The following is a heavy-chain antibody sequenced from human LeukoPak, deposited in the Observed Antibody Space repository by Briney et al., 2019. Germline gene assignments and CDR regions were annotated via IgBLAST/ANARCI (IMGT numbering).Heavy chain of an antibody. CDR1: GYTFTSYD. CDR3: ARAVSPYGSGSYGFDY. J-gene: IGHJ4*02. V-gene: IGHV1-8*01. D-gene: IGHD3-10*01. Sequence: GASVKVSCKASGYTFTSYDINWVRQAIGQGLEWMGWMNPNSGNTGSAQKFQGRVTITRNTSINTAYMELSSLRSEDTAVYYCARAVSPYGSGSYGFDYWGQGTLVTVSS. CDR2: MNPNSGNT.